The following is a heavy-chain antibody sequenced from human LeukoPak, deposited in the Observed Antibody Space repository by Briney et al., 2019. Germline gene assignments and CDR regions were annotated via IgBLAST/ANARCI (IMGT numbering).Heavy chain of an antibody. CDR3: ARGAAGTGYSSGWYLDY. J-gene: IGHJ4*02. CDR2: INSDESST. CDR1: GFTFSSYW. V-gene: IGHV3-74*01. Sequence: GESLRLSCAASGFTFSSYWMHWVRQAPGKGLVWVSRINSDESSTRYADSVKGRFTISRGNAKNSLYLQMNSLRAEDAAVYYCARGAAGTGYSSGWYLDYWGQGTLVTVSS. D-gene: IGHD6-19*01.